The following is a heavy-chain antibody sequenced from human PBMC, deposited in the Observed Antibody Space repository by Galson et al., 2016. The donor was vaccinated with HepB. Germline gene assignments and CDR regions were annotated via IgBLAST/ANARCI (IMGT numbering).Heavy chain of an antibody. J-gene: IGHJ4*02. CDR3: ARGFPRTPLRIVVVPAHVDYFDY. V-gene: IGHV4-34*01. Sequence: SETLSLTCAVYGGSFSAYYWGWIRQPPGKGLEWIGEINRSGSTNYNPSLKSRVTMSVDTSKNQFSLKLSPVTAADTAVYYCARGFPRTPLRIVVVPAHVDYFDYWGQGALVTVSS. CDR2: INRSGST. CDR1: GGSFSAYY. D-gene: IGHD2-2*01.